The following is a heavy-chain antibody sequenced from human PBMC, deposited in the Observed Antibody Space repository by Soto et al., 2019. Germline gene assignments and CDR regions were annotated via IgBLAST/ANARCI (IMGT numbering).Heavy chain of an antibody. Sequence: GGSLRLSCAASGFTFSNYAMSWVRQAPGKGLDWVSSLSGSGANRYYADSVRGRFTISRDNSKNTLYLQMNSLRADDTAVYYCAKDGRAVGDHYGDLNHWGQGTLVTVSS. CDR3: AKDGRAVGDHYGDLNH. CDR1: GFTFSNYA. D-gene: IGHD4-17*01. V-gene: IGHV3-23*01. J-gene: IGHJ4*02. CDR2: LSGSGANR.